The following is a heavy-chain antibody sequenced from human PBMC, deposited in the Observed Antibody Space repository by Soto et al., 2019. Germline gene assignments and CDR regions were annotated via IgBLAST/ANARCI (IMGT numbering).Heavy chain of an antibody. J-gene: IGHJ4*02. V-gene: IGHV3-30*18. CDR2: TSYDGTKN. CDR3: AKGGTYGDRAFDS. CDR1: GFTFNRAP. Sequence: QVHLVESGGGVVQPGKSLRLSCAASGFTFNRAPMHWVRQAPGKGLEWVALTSYDGTKNFYADSVTGRVSISRDNSNNTLYLQMISLRVEDTALYYCAKGGTYGDRAFDSWGQGTRVTVSS. D-gene: IGHD4-17*01.